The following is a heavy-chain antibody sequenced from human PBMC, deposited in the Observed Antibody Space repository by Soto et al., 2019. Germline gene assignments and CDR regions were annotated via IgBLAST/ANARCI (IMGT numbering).Heavy chain of an antibody. D-gene: IGHD3-22*01. J-gene: IGHJ3*02. CDR1: GYTFTSYG. V-gene: IGHV1-18*04. CDR3: ARGAASYYYDSSGWFAFDI. Sequence: ASVKVSCKASGYTFTSYGISWVRQAPGQGLEWMGWISAYNGNTNYAQKLQGRVTMTTDTSTSTAYMELRSLRSDDTAVYYCARGAASYYYDSSGWFAFDIWGQGTMVTVSS. CDR2: ISAYNGNT.